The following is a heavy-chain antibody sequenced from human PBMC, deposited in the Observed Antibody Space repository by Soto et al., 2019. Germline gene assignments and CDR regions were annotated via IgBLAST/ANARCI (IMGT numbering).Heavy chain of an antibody. CDR2: IIPIFGTA. J-gene: IGHJ4*02. Sequence: AVKVSCKASGGTFSSYAISWVRQAPGQGLEWMGGIIPIFGTANYAQKFQGRVTITADESTSTAYMELSSLRSEDTAVYYCARLRDNYYGSGSYLEWGQGTLVTVSS. V-gene: IGHV1-69*13. D-gene: IGHD3-10*01. CDR3: ARLRDNYYGSGSYLE. CDR1: GGTFSSYA.